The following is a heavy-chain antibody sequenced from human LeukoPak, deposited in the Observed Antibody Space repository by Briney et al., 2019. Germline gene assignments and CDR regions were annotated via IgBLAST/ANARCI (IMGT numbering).Heavy chain of an antibody. CDR2: INHSGST. V-gene: IGHV4-34*01. Sequence: SETLSLTCAVYGGSFSGYYWSWIRQPPGKGLEWIGEINHSGSTNYNPSLKSRVTISVDTSKNQFSLKLSSVTAADTAVYYCARGLVVVVAAIDAFDIGGQGTMVTVSS. CDR1: GGSFSGYY. J-gene: IGHJ3*02. D-gene: IGHD2-15*01. CDR3: ARGLVVVVAAIDAFDI.